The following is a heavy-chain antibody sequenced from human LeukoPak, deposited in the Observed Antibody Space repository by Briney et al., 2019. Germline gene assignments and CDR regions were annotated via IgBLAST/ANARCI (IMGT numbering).Heavy chain of an antibody. J-gene: IGHJ4*02. Sequence: GASVTVSCKASGGNFSSYAIRGLRQAPGQGHEWMGGIIPIFGTANYAQKFQGRVTITADESTSTAYMELSSLRSEDTAVYYCANIAAAGTWGQGTLVTVSS. CDR2: IIPIFGTA. V-gene: IGHV1-69*01. CDR3: ANIAAAGT. CDR1: GGNFSSYA. D-gene: IGHD6-13*01.